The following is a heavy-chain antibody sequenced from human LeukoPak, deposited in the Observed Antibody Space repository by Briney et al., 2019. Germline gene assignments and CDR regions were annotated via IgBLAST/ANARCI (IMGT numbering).Heavy chain of an antibody. CDR2: IIPIFGTA. CDR1: GGTFSSYA. V-gene: IGHV1-69*05. J-gene: IGHJ4*02. CDR3: ASRRSSSWYEDY. D-gene: IGHD6-13*01. Sequence: SVKVSCKASGGTFSSYAISWVRQAPGQGLEWMGGIIPIFGTANYAQKFQGRVTITTDESTSTAYMELSSLRSGDTAVYYCASRRSSSWYEDYWGQGTLVTVSS.